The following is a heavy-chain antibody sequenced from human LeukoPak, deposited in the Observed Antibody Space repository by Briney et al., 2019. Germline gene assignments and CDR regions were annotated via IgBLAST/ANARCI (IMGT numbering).Heavy chain of an antibody. Sequence: GASVKVSCKASGYTFTGYYMHWVRQAPGQGLEWMGWINPNGGGTNYAQKFQGRVTMTRDTSISTAYMELSRLRSDDTAVYYCARSRRNYYYYGMDVWGQGTTVTVSS. CDR3: ARSRRNYYYYGMDV. J-gene: IGHJ6*02. CDR2: INPNGGGT. CDR1: GYTFTGYY. V-gene: IGHV1-2*02.